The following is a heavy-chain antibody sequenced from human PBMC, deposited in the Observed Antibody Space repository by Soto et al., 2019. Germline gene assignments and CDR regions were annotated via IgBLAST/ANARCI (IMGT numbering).Heavy chain of an antibody. CDR3: ARDFRARSSGRGGGGFIY. V-gene: IGHV3-30-3*01. J-gene: IGHJ4*02. CDR1: GFTFSSYA. CDR2: ISYDGSNK. Sequence: QVQLVESGGGVVQPGRSLRLSCAASGFTFSSYAMHWVRQAPGKGLEWVAVISYDGSNKYYADSVKGRFTISRDNSKNTLYLQMNSLRAEDTAVYYCARDFRARSSGRGGGGFIYWGQGTLVTVSS. D-gene: IGHD6-19*01.